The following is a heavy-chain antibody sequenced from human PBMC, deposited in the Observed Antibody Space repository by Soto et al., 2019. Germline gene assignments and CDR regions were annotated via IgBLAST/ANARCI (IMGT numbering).Heavy chain of an antibody. Sequence: SETLSLTCTVSGGSISSGDYYWSWIRQPPGKGLEWIGYIYYSGSTYYNPSLKSRVTISVDTSKNQFSLKLSSVTAADTAVYYCARGHNPTYYYDSSGLGIWGQGTMVTVSS. D-gene: IGHD3-22*01. CDR2: IYYSGST. V-gene: IGHV4-30-4*01. J-gene: IGHJ3*02. CDR1: GGSISSGDYY. CDR3: ARGHNPTYYYDSSGLGI.